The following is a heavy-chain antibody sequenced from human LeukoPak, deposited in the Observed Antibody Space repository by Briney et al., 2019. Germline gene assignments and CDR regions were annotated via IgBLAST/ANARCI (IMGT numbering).Heavy chain of an antibody. CDR3: ARRGRGGATFAY. CDR2: ISSSGSTI. J-gene: IGHJ4*02. Sequence: GGSLRLSCAASGFTFSSYAMSWVRQAPGKGLEWVSAISSSGSTIYYADSVKGRFTISRDNAKNSLYLQMNSLRAEDTAVYYCARRGRGGATFAYWGQGTLVTVSS. CDR1: GFTFSSYA. V-gene: IGHV3-48*03. D-gene: IGHD1-26*01.